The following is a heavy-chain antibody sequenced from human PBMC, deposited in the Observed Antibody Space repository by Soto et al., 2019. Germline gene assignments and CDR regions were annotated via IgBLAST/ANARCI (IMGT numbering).Heavy chain of an antibody. J-gene: IGHJ6*02. V-gene: IGHV3-30-3*01. CDR2: ISYDGSNK. CDR1: GFTFSSYA. CDR3: ARVGAHDPNYYDSSGPLAPFYYGMDV. Sequence: GGSLRLSCAASGFTFSSYAMHWVRQAPGKGLEWVAVISYDGSNKYYADSVKGRFTISRDNSKNTLYLQMNSLRAEDTAVYYCARVGAHDPNYYDSSGPLAPFYYGMDVWGQGTTVTVSS. D-gene: IGHD3-22*01.